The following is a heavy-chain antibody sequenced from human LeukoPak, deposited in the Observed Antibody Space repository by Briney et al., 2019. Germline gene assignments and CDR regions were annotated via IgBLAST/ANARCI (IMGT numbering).Heavy chain of an antibody. CDR2: INPNSGGT. D-gene: IGHD3-3*01. V-gene: IGHV1-2*02. Sequence: ASVKVSCKASGYTFTGYYMHWVRQAPGQGLEWMGWINPNSGGTNYAQKFQGRVTMTRDTSISTAYMELSRLRSDDTAVYYCATRGGYYDFWSGEYSGDAFDIWGQGTMVTVSS. J-gene: IGHJ3*02. CDR3: ATRGGYYDFWSGEYSGDAFDI. CDR1: GYTFTGYY.